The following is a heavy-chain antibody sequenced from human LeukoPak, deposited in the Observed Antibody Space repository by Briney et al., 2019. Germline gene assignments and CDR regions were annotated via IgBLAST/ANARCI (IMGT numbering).Heavy chain of an antibody. V-gene: IGHV4-34*01. CDR1: GGSFSGYY. J-gene: IGHJ4*02. D-gene: IGHD5-18*01. CDR2: SNHSGST. Sequence: SETLSLTCAVYGGSFSGYYWSWIRQPPGKGLEWIGESNHSGSTNYNPSLKSRVTISVDTSKNQFSLKLSSVTAADTAVYYCARRATAMVTFSRSNFDYWGQGTLVTVSS. CDR3: ARRATAMVTFSRSNFDY.